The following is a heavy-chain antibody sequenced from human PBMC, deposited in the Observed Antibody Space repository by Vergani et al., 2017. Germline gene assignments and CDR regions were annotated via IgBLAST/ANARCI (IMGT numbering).Heavy chain of an antibody. V-gene: IGHV1-69*01. J-gene: IGHJ5*02. CDR1: GCTFSSYA. CDR2: IIPIFGTA. Sequence: QVQLVQSGAEVKKPGSSVKVSCKASGCTFSSYAISWVRQAPGQGLEWMGGIIPIFGTANYAQKFPGRVTITADESTSTAYMELSSLRSEDTAVYYCAITSRVLRFLEWARFDPWSQGTLVTVSS. D-gene: IGHD3-3*01. CDR3: AITSRVLRFLEWARFDP.